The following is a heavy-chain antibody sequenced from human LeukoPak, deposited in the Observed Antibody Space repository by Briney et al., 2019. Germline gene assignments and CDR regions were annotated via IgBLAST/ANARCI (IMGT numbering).Heavy chain of an antibody. CDR3: TTDATMIVVVISGGTDY. CDR2: IKSKTDGGTT. CDR1: GFTFSNAW. V-gene: IGHV3-15*01. D-gene: IGHD3-22*01. J-gene: IGHJ4*02. Sequence: GGSLRLSWAASGFTFSNAWMSWVRQAPGKGLEWVGRIKSKTDGGTTDYAAPVKGRFTISRDDSKNTLYLQMNSLKTEDTAVYYCTTDATMIVVVISGGTDYWGQGTLVTVSS.